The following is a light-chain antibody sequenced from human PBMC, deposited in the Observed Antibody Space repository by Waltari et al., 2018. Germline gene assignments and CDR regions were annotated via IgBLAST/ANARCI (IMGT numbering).Light chain of an antibody. J-gene: IGKJ1*01. CDR3: QQYYSPVT. V-gene: IGKV4-1*01. CDR1: QSLLYSSNNKNY. Sequence: DFVMTQSPDSLAVSLGERATINCKSSQSLLYSSNNKNYLAWFQQKPGQPPKLLIYWASTRESGVTDRFSGSGSGTDFTLTINSLQAEDVAVYYCQQYYSPVTFGRGTRVEIK. CDR2: WAS.